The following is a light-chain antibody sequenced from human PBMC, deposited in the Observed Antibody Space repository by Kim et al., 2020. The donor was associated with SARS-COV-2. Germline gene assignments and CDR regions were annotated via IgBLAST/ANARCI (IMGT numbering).Light chain of an antibody. CDR1: KLGDKY. V-gene: IGLV3-1*01. CDR2: QDS. Sequence: SVSPGHTASIICSGDKLGDKYSCWYQQKPGQSPVLVIYQDSKRTSGIPERFSGSNSGNTATLTISGTQAMDEADYYCQAWDSSTVVFGGGTQLTVL. CDR3: QAWDSSTVV. J-gene: IGLJ2*01.